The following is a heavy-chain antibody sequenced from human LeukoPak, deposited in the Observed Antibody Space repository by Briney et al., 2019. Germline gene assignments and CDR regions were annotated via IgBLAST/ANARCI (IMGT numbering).Heavy chain of an antibody. V-gene: IGHV1-18*01. D-gene: IGHD3-3*01. J-gene: IGHJ4*02. CDR2: ISGYNRNT. CDR1: GYTFDNYG. CDR3: ARDGLRSEWSYFDY. Sequence: GASVKVSCKASGYTFDNYGISWVRQAPGQGLEWMGWISGYNRNTKYAQRLRGRVIMTTDTSTSTAYMELRSLRSDDTAIYYCARDGLRSEWSYFDYWGQGTLVTVSS.